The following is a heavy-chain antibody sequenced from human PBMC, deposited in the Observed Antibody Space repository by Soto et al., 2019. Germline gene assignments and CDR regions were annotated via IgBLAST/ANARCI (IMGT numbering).Heavy chain of an antibody. CDR3: ARVEVAAVTRWFAP. V-gene: IGHV1-69*12. Sequence: QVQLVQSGAEVKKPGSSVKVSCKASGGTFSSYAISWVRQAPGQGLEWMGGIIPIFGTANYAQKFQGRVTITADDSTSTAYMGRSSLGSEDTAVYYCARVEVAAVTRWFAPWGQGTVVTVSA. CDR2: IIPIFGTA. CDR1: GGTFSSYA. D-gene: IGHD4-17*01. J-gene: IGHJ5*02.